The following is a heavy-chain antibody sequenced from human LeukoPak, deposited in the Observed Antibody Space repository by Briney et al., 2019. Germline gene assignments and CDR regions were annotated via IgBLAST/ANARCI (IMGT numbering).Heavy chain of an antibody. J-gene: IGHJ3*02. V-gene: IGHV3-48*01. CDR2: ISSSSSTI. Sequence: GGSLRLSCAASGFTFSSYSMNWVRQAPGKGLEWVSYISSSSSTIYYADSVKGRFTISRDNAKNSLYLQMNSLRAEDTAVYYCARGDEQQLVTELLGDAFDIWGQGTMVTVSS. CDR3: ARGDEQQLVTELLGDAFDI. CDR1: GFTFSSYS. D-gene: IGHD6-13*01.